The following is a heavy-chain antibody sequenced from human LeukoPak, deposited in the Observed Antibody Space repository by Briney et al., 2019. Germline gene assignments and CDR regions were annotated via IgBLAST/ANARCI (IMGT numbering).Heavy chain of an antibody. CDR1: GYTLTELS. J-gene: IGHJ4*02. V-gene: IGHV1-24*01. D-gene: IGHD4-23*01. CDR2: FDPEDGET. Sequence: ASVTVSCKVSGYTLTELSMHWVRQAPGKGLEWMGVFDPEDGETIYAQKFQGRVTMTEDTSTDTAYMELSSLRSEDTAVYYCATDSRELVRWYHFDYWGQGTLVTVSS. CDR3: ATDSRELVRWYHFDY.